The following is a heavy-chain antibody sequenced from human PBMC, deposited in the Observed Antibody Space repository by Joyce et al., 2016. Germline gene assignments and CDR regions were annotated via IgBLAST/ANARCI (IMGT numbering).Heavy chain of an antibody. J-gene: IGHJ6*02. D-gene: IGHD3-10*01. CDR2: IYYSEST. V-gene: IGHV4-30-2*01. CDR3: ARAYGSGSYSYYYGMDV. CDR1: GGSVSSGGYS. Sequence: PSQTLSLTCAVSGGSVSSGGYSWTWIRQPPGKGLEWIGHIYYSESTYYNPSLQSRVTMSVDRSKNQFSLKLRSVTAADTAVYYCARAYGSGSYSYYYGMDVWGQGTTVTVSS.